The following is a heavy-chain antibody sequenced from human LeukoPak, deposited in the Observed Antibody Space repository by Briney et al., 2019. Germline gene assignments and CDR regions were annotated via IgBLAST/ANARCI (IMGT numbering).Heavy chain of an antibody. Sequence: GESLKISCKGSGYTFTNDWIGWVRQMPGKGLEWMGIIFPGDSDTRYSPSFQGQVTISADKSKSTAYLQWSSLKASDTAMYYCARWGYYEGYAFDIWGQGTMVTVSS. CDR1: GYTFTNDW. D-gene: IGHD3-22*01. CDR2: IFPGDSDT. J-gene: IGHJ3*02. V-gene: IGHV5-51*01. CDR3: ARWGYYEGYAFDI.